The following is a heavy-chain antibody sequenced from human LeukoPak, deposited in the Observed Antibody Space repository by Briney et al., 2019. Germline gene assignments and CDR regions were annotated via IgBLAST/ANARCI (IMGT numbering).Heavy chain of an antibody. CDR2: ISDDGRHN. CDR3: AKVEYSSNIPQH. D-gene: IGHD6-6*01. V-gene: IGHV3-30*04. J-gene: IGHJ1*01. Sequence: GGSLRLSCAASGFTFSTYAMNWVRQAPGKGLEWVAVISDDGRHNYYADSVKGRFTISRDNSKSTLYLQMNSLRAEDTAVYYCAKVEYSSNIPQHWGQGTLVTVSS. CDR1: GFTFSTYA.